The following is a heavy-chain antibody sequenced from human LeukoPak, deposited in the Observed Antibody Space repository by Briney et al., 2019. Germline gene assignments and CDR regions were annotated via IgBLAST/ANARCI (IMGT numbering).Heavy chain of an antibody. V-gene: IGHV3-53*01. CDR1: GFTVSSNY. Sequence: GGSLRLSCAASGFTVSSNYMSWVRQAPGKGLEWVSVIYSGGSTYYADSVKGRFTISRDNSKNTLYLQMNSLRAEDTAVYYCARGPSYFSSSWYYFDYWGQGTLVTVSS. CDR3: ARGPSYFSSSWYYFDY. J-gene: IGHJ4*02. CDR2: IYSGGST. D-gene: IGHD6-13*01.